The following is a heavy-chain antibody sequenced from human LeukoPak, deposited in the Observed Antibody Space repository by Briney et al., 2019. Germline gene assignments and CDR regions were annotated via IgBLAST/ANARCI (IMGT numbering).Heavy chain of an antibody. Sequence: GGSLRLSCVASGFTFNNYAMNWVRQAPEKGLEWPSTISGSGGDTYYADSVKGRFTISRDNSKNTLYLQMSSLGVEDTALYYCARGGYGNSVTCHLTPAYWGQGTLVTVSS. J-gene: IGHJ4*02. CDR3: ARGGYGNSVTCHLTPAY. D-gene: IGHD2/OR15-2a*01. CDR2: ISGSGGDT. V-gene: IGHV3-23*01. CDR1: GFTFNNYA.